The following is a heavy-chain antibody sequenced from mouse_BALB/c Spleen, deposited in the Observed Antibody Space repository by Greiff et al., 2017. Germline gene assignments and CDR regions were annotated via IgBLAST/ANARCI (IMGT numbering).Heavy chain of an antibody. CDR2: IYPCNGGT. CDR3: ARREYYGNYWYFDV. Sequence: EVQLQQSGPELVNPGASVKISCKASGYTFTDYNMHWVKPSHGKSLEWIGYIYPCNGGTAYNQKFKCKATLTVDNSSTTAYMELRSLTSEDSAVYYCARREYYGNYWYFDVGGAGTTVT. D-gene: IGHD2-1*01. CDR1: GYTFTDYN. J-gene: IGHJ1*01. V-gene: IGHV1S29*02.